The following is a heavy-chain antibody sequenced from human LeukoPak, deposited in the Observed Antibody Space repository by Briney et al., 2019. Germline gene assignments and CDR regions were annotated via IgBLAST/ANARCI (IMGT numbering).Heavy chain of an antibody. CDR3: ARDSGELGIEY. D-gene: IGHD7-27*01. V-gene: IGHV4-59*01. CDR1: GGSISSYY. CDR2: IYYSGST. J-gene: IGHJ4*02. Sequence: SETLSLTCTVSGGSISSYYWSWIRQPPGKGLEWIGYIYYSGSTNYNPSLKSRATISVDTSKNQFSLKLSSVTAADTAVYYCARDSGELGIEYWGQGTLVTVSS.